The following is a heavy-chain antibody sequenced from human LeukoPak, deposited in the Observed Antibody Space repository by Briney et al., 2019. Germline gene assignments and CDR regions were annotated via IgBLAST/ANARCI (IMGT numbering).Heavy chain of an antibody. CDR2: ISNSGDNT. V-gene: IGHV3-23*01. Sequence: PSETLSLTCTVSGGSISSSSYYWGWIRQPPGKGLEWVSSISNSGDNTYYADSVKGRFTVSRDNSKNTLYLQMNSLRTEDTAVYFCAKGLTPGIQLWPQDAFDIRGQGTMVTVSS. CDR3: AKGLTPGIQLWPQDAFDI. CDR1: GGSISSSSYY. J-gene: IGHJ3*02. D-gene: IGHD5-18*01.